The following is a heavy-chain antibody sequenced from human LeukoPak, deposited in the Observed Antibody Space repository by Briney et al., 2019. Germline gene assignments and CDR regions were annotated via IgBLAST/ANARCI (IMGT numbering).Heavy chain of an antibody. V-gene: IGHV3-21*01. CDR2: ISSSSSYI. J-gene: IGHJ4*02. CDR1: GFTFSSYS. D-gene: IGHD3-22*01. CDR3: ARAGGYYSSFDY. Sequence: GGSLRLSCAASGFTFSSYSMNWVRQAPGKGLEWVSSISSSSSYIYYADSVKGRFTISRDNAKNSLCLQMNSLRAEDTAVYYCARAGGYYSSFDYWGQGTLVTVSS.